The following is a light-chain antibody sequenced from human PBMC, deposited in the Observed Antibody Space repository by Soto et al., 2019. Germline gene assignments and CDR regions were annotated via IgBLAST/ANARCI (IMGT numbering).Light chain of an antibody. V-gene: IGKV3-15*01. Sequence: EVVMTQSPATLSVSPGERVTLSCRASQSLSSSLAWYQQKPGQAPRLLIYDASTRATDIPARFSGSGSGTEFTLTISSLQSEDSAVYYCLQYFRWRTFGPGTKVEIK. CDR3: LQYFRWRT. CDR1: QSLSSS. CDR2: DAS. J-gene: IGKJ1*01.